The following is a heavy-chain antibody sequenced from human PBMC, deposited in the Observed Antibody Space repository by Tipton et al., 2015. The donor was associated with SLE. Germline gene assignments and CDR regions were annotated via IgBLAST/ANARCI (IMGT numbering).Heavy chain of an antibody. Sequence: SLRLSCAASGFTFSTHSMNWVRQAPGKGLEWVSYMSSRGSTIYYADSVKGRFTISRDNSRNTLFLQMNSLRAEDTAVYYCAKDLRSSGWFYYFDSWGQGTLVTVSS. CDR3: AKDLRSSGWFYYFDS. V-gene: IGHV3-48*01. CDR1: GFTFSTHS. J-gene: IGHJ4*02. D-gene: IGHD6-19*01. CDR2: MSSRGSTI.